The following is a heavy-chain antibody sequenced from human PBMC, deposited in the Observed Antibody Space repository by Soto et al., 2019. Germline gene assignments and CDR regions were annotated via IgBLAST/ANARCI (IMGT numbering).Heavy chain of an antibody. J-gene: IGHJ6*02. CDR1: GYTFTGYY. Sequence: ASVKVSCKAAGYTFTGYYMHWVRQAPGQGLEWMGWFSAYTGDTDFVQKFQGRVTMTTDPPTSTAYMELRSLRSDDTAVYYCARVLHLSYYYHALHVWGQGTTVTVSS. V-gene: IGHV1-18*04. CDR2: FSAYTGDT. CDR3: ARVLHLSYYYHALHV.